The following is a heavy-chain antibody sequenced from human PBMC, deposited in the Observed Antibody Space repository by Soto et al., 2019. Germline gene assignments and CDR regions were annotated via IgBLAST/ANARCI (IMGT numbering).Heavy chain of an antibody. CDR3: ARGIEGGYDPAYYYYGMDV. D-gene: IGHD5-12*01. CDR2: IIPILGIA. Sequence: QVQLVQSGAEVKKPGSSVKVSCKASGGTFSSYTISWVRQAPGQGLEWMGRIIPILGIANYAQKFQGRVTITADKSTSTAYMELSSLRSEDTAVYYCARGIEGGYDPAYYYYGMDVWGQGTTVTVSS. V-gene: IGHV1-69*02. CDR1: GGTFSSYT. J-gene: IGHJ6*02.